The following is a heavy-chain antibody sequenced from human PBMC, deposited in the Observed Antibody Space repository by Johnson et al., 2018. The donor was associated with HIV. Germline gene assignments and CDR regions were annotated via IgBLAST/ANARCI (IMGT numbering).Heavy chain of an antibody. J-gene: IGHJ3*02. CDR3: ARGRNSNFRLRDAFDI. V-gene: IGHV3-30*02. Sequence: QVQLVESGGGLVQPGGSLRLSCAASGFTFSSYAMSWVRQAPGKGLEWVAFIRYDGSNKYYADSVKGRFTISRDNSKNTLYLQMNSLRAEDTAVYYCARGRNSNFRLRDAFDIWGQGTMVTVS. CDR1: GFTFSSYA. D-gene: IGHD1-1*01. CDR2: IRYDGSNK.